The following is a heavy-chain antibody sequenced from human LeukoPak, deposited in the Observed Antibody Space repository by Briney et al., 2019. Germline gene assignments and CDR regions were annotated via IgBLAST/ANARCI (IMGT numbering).Heavy chain of an antibody. D-gene: IGHD1-1*01. V-gene: IGHV4-31*11. CDR1: GGSFSGYY. J-gene: IGHJ4*02. CDR3: ARDKAGTRDY. Sequence: PSETLSLTCAVYGGSFSGYYWSWIRQHPGKGLEWIGYIYYSGSTYYNPSLKSRVTISVDTSKNQFSLRLSSVTAADTAVYYCARDKAGTRDYWDQGTLVTVSS. CDR2: IYYSGST.